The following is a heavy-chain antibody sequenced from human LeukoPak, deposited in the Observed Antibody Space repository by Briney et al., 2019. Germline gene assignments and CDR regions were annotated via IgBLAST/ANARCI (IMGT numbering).Heavy chain of an antibody. CDR2: ISGSAGST. CDR1: GFTFSSYA. V-gene: IGHV3-23*01. D-gene: IGHD1-26*01. CDR3: VRGISGSYYSD. Sequence: PGGSLRLSCAASGFTFSSYAMSWVRQAPGKGLEWVSAISGSAGSTYFADSVQGWFTISRDNAENSLYLQMNSLRVEDTALYYCVRGISGSYYSDWGQGTLVTVSS. J-gene: IGHJ4*02.